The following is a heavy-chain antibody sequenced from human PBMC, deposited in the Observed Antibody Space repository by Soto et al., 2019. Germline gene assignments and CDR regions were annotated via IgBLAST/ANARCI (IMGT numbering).Heavy chain of an antibody. V-gene: IGHV4-38-2*01. CDR2: IFHNGGT. D-gene: IGHD6-19*01. J-gene: IGHJ4*02. Sequence: PSETLSLTCGVSGYSITSGSYWGWIRQPPGKGLEWIGNIFHNGGTYDNPSLRGRLTMSVDTSRNQFSLKLSSVTAADTAVYYCASSIAWAVTDYFDYWGAGTMVTVYS. CDR3: ASSIAWAVTDYFDY. CDR1: GYSITSGSY.